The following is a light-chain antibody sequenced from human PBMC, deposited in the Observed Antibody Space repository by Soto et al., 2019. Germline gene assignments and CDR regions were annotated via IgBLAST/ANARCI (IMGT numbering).Light chain of an antibody. CDR3: SSYRSSITAVV. Sequence: QSALTQPASVSGSPGQSITVSCTGTSSDVGRHNYVSWYQQHPGKAPKLIIYDVSYRPSGVSNRFSGSKSGNTAALTISGLQAEDEADYYCSSYRSSITAVVFGGGTKLTVL. CDR1: SSDVGRHNY. J-gene: IGLJ3*02. V-gene: IGLV2-14*01. CDR2: DVS.